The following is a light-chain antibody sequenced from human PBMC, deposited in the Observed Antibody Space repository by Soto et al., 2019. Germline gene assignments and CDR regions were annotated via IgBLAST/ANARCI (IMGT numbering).Light chain of an antibody. CDR2: DVG. Sequence: QSVLTQPASVSGSPGQSITISCTGTSSDVGAYDYVSWYQQYPGKAPKLMIYDVGRRPSGVSHRFSGSKSGNTASLTISGLQADDDADYYCSSYTSTNTPHGLGTGTKVTVL. CDR1: SSDVGAYDY. J-gene: IGLJ1*01. V-gene: IGLV2-14*01. CDR3: SSYTSTNTPHG.